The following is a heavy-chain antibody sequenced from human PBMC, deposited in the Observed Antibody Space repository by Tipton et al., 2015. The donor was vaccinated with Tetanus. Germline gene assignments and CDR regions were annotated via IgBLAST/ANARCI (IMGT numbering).Heavy chain of an antibody. CDR1: GFTFGDLA. CDR2: IETNARGGAT. Sequence: SLRLSCTGSGFTFGDLAVSWLRQAPGKGLEWLSFIETNARGGATRYAASVQDRFTISRDDSKNTVYLEMNSLNSEDTAVYFCAREPVRRSDYWAREPWSPSP. V-gene: IGHV3-49*03. J-gene: IGHJ4*02. CDR3: AREPVRRSDY.